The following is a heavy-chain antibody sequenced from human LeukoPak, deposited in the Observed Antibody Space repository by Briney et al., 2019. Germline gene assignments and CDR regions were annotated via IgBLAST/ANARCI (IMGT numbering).Heavy chain of an antibody. CDR2: IYYSGST. D-gene: IGHD1-26*01. CDR1: GGSISSYY. Sequence: PSETLSLTCTVSGGSISSYYWSWIRQPPGKGLEWIGYIYYSGSTNYNPSLKSRVTISVDTSKNQFSLKLSSVTAADTAVYYRARTIVGATDAFDIWGQGTMVTVSS. J-gene: IGHJ3*02. V-gene: IGHV4-59*08. CDR3: ARTIVGATDAFDI.